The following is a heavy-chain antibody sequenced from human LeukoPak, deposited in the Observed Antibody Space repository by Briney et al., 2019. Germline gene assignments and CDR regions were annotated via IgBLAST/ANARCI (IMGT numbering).Heavy chain of an antibody. J-gene: IGHJ4*02. Sequence: ASVKVSCKASGYTFTSYGISWVRQAPGQGLEWMGWMNPNSGDTGYPQKFQGRVTMTRDTSTSTVYMELSSLRSEDTAVYYCASGYYYDSSGYPLNWGQGTLVTVSS. V-gene: IGHV1-8*02. CDR1: GYTFTSYG. D-gene: IGHD3-22*01. CDR2: MNPNSGDT. CDR3: ASGYYYDSSGYPLN.